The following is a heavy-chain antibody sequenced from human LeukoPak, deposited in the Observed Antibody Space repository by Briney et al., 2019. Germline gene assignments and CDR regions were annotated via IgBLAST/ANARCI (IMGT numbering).Heavy chain of an antibody. D-gene: IGHD6-19*01. Sequence: ASVKVSCKTSGYTFTSYGISWVRQAPGQGLEWMGWISAYNGNTNYAQKLQGRVTMTTDTSTSTAYMELRSLRSDDTAVYYCARVLYSSGLDAFDIWGQGTMVTVSS. J-gene: IGHJ3*02. CDR2: ISAYNGNT. CDR1: GYTFTSYG. V-gene: IGHV1-18*01. CDR3: ARVLYSSGLDAFDI.